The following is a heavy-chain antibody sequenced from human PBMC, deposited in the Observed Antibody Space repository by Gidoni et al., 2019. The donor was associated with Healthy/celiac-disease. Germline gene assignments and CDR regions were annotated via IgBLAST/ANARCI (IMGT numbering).Heavy chain of an antibody. Sequence: EVQLVESGGGLVKPGGSLRLSCAASGFTFSNAGMRWVRQAPGKGLEWVGRIKSKTDGGTTDYAAPVKGRFTISRDDSKNTLYLQMNSLKTEDTAVYYCTTWLRREYYDSSGYNSDIDAFDIWGQGTMVTVSS. D-gene: IGHD3-22*01. CDR2: IKSKTDGGTT. V-gene: IGHV3-15*01. CDR3: TTWLRREYYDSSGYNSDIDAFDI. J-gene: IGHJ3*02. CDR1: GFTFSNAG.